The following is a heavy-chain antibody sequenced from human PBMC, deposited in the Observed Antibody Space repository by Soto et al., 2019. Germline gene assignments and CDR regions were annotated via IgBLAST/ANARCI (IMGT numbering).Heavy chain of an antibody. V-gene: IGHV1-18*01. Sequence: ASVKVSCKASGYTFTSYGISWVRQAPGQGLEWMGWISAYNANTNYAQKLQGRVTMTTDTSTSTSYMELRSLRSDDTAVYFCARDRLGVTGDYWGPGTMVTVYS. D-gene: IGHD1-26*01. J-gene: IGHJ4*02. CDR2: ISAYNANT. CDR1: GYTFTSYG. CDR3: ARDRLGVTGDY.